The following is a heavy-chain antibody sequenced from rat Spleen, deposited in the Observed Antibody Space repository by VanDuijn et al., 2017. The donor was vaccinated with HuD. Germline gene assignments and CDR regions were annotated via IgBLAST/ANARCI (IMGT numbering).Heavy chain of an antibody. Sequence: EVQLVESDGGLVQPGRSLKLSCAASGFTFSDYYMAWVRQAPTKGLEWVATISYDGSSTYYRDSVKGRFTISRDNAKITLHLQMDSLRSEDTATYYCTTENYWFAYWGQGTLVTVSS. V-gene: IGHV5-20*01. CDR2: ISYDGSST. D-gene: IGHD1-10*01. CDR3: TTENYWFAY. J-gene: IGHJ3*01. CDR1: GFTFSDYY.